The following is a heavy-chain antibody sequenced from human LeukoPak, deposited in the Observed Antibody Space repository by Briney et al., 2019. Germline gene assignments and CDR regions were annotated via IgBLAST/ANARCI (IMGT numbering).Heavy chain of an antibody. CDR3: ARLDRHYYYYGMDV. J-gene: IGHJ6*02. CDR2: IYYSGST. V-gene: IGHV4-39*01. Sequence: SETLSLTCTVSGGSISSSSYYWGWIRQPPGKGLEWIGRIYYSGSTYYNPSLKSRVTISVDTSKNQFSLKLSSVTAADTAVYYCARLDRHYYYYGMDVWGQGTTATVSS. CDR1: GGSISSSSYY.